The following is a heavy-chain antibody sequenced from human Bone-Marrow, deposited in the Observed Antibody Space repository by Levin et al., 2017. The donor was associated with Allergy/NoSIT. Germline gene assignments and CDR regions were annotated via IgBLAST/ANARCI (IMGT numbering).Heavy chain of an antibody. V-gene: IGHV1-69*01. J-gene: IGHJ5*02. D-gene: IGHD2-2*01. CDR2: IIPIFGTA. Sequence: KISCKASGGTFSSYAISWVRQAPGQGLEWMGGIIPIFGTANYAQKFQGRVTITADESTSTAYMELSSLRSEDTAVYYCARDRSSRYCSSTSCYLNWFDPWGQGTLVTVSS. CDR1: GGTFSSYA. CDR3: ARDRSSRYCSSTSCYLNWFDP.